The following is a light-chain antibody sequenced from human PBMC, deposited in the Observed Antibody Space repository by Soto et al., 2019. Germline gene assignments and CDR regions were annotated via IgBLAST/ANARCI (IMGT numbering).Light chain of an antibody. CDR2: GAS. CDR1: QSISSY. J-gene: IGKJ1*01. V-gene: IGKV3-20*01. CDR3: QRYGTSTT. Sequence: LSQSPSSLSASVGDRVTITCRASQSISSYIAWYQQKPGQAPRLLIYGASSRATGIPVRFSGSGSGTDFTLTISRLEPEDFAVYYCQRYGTSTTFGQGTKVDIK.